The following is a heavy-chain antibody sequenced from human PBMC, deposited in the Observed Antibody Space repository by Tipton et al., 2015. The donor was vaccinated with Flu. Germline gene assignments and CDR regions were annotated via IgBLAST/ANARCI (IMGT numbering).Heavy chain of an antibody. CDR1: GGSVSSGTYY. Sequence: LRLSCTVSGGSVSSGTYYWNWIRQPPGKGLEWIGYIYYTGNTNYSPSLKSRATISLDTSKNQFSLRLTSVTAADTAIYFCAAGHCSSTSCFYFNYWGQGTLVPVSS. CDR3: AAGHCSSTSCFYFNY. V-gene: IGHV4-61*01. D-gene: IGHD2-2*01. CDR2: IYYTGNT. J-gene: IGHJ4*02.